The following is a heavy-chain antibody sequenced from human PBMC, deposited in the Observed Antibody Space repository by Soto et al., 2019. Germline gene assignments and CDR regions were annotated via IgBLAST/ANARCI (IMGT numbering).Heavy chain of an antibody. Sequence: QVQLVQSGAEVKKPGSSVKVPCKASGGTFSSYGISWVRQAPGQGLEWMGGIIPFLGTANYAQKFQGRVTITADESTSTAYMELSSLRSEDTAVYYCAREDSLATIRRGSFDYWGQGTLVTVSS. CDR3: AREDSLATIRRGSFDY. CDR1: GGTFSSYG. J-gene: IGHJ4*02. CDR2: IIPFLGTA. D-gene: IGHD5-12*01. V-gene: IGHV1-69*01.